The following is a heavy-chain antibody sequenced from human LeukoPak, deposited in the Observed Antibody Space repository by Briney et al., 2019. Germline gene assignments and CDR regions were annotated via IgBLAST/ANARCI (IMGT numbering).Heavy chain of an antibody. Sequence: GESLKISCKGSGYNLSNYWISWVRQMPGKGLEWMGIIFPGDSDTRYSPPFQGQVTISVDKSINTASLQWSSLRASDTAMYYCAGRDGGHLDYWGQGTLVTVSS. V-gene: IGHV5-51*01. J-gene: IGHJ4*02. CDR2: IFPGDSDT. CDR3: AGRDGGHLDY. CDR1: GYNLSNYW. D-gene: IGHD4-23*01.